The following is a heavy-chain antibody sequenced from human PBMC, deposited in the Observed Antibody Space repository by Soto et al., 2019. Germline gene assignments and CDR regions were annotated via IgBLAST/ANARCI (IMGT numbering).Heavy chain of an antibody. Sequence: EVQLVESGGGLVQPGRSLRLSCAASGFTFDDYAMHWVRQVPGKGLEWVAGISWNSGSIGYADSVKGRFTISRDNAKNSLYLQMNSLRAADTALYYCAKARLRCGYCNDGSCYSATDYWGQGILVSVSS. V-gene: IGHV3-9*01. CDR2: ISWNSGSI. D-gene: IGHD2-15*01. J-gene: IGHJ4*02. CDR3: AKARLRCGYCNDGSCYSATDY. CDR1: GFTFDDYA.